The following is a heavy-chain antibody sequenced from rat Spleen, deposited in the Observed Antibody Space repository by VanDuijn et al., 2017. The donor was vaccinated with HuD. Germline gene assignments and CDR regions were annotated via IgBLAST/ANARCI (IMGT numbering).Heavy chain of an antibody. Sequence: QVHLKESGPGLVQSSQTLSLTCTVSGFSLTSNGVSWVRQPPGAGLEWIAAISSGGNTYYNSALKSRLSISRETSKSQVFLKMNSLQTEDTATYFCTRESLPGYNSHWFVYWGQGTLVTVSS. CDR3: TRESLPGYNSHWFVY. V-gene: IGHV2S12*01. J-gene: IGHJ3*01. D-gene: IGHD1-4*01. CDR2: ISSGGNT. CDR1: GFSLTSNG.